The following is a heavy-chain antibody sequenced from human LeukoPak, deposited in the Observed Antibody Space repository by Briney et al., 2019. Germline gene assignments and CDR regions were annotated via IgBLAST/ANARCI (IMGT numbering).Heavy chain of an antibody. CDR3: ARRVYGDFGNWFDP. V-gene: IGHV4-59*08. CDR2: IYYSGST. CDR1: GGSISNYY. Sequence: SETLSLTCTVPGGSISNYYWNWIRQPPGKGLEWIGNIYYSGSTNYNPSLKSRVTISVDTSKNQFSLKLSSVTAADTAVYYCARRVYGDFGNWFDPWGQGTLVTVSS. D-gene: IGHD4-17*01. J-gene: IGHJ5*02.